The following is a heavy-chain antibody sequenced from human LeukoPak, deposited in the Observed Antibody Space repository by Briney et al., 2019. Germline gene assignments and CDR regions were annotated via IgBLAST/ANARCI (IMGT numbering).Heavy chain of an antibody. V-gene: IGHV5-51*01. CDR1: GYSFTTYW. Sequence: GESLKISCKGSGYSFTTYWIAWVRQMPGKGLELMGIICPDDSDTRYSPSFQGQVTISADNSITTAYLQWSSLEASDTAMYYCARGVDGHTYGVDYWGQGTLVTVSS. D-gene: IGHD2-8*01. CDR2: ICPDDSDT. J-gene: IGHJ4*02. CDR3: ARGVDGHTYGVDY.